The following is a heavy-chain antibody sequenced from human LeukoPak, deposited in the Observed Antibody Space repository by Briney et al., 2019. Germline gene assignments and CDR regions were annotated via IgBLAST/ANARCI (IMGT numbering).Heavy chain of an antibody. Sequence: SETLSLTCAVYGGSFSGCYWSWIRQPPGKGLEWIGEINHSGSTNYNPSLKSRVTISVDTSKNQFSLKLSSVTAADTAVYYCARAGDSSGYSDYWGQGTLVTVSS. V-gene: IGHV4-34*01. CDR2: INHSGST. D-gene: IGHD3-22*01. CDR3: ARAGDSSGYSDY. CDR1: GGSFSGCY. J-gene: IGHJ4*02.